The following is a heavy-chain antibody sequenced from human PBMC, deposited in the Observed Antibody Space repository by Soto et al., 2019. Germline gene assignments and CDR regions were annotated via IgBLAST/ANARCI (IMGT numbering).Heavy chain of an antibody. V-gene: IGHV1-8*01. D-gene: IGHD2-15*01. CDR2: MRANRGDR. CDR3: ARYIHVKGFKV. CDR1: GDTFTNFD. J-gene: IGHJ4*02. Sequence: QVQLVQSGAEVKKPGASVKVSCKPSGDTFTNFDLNWVRQAAGKGLEWLGWMRANRGDRGHAQKFRGRVSLTRDPSMSTAYRELSSLRAEDTAVYYCARYIHVKGFKVWGQGALVIVYS.